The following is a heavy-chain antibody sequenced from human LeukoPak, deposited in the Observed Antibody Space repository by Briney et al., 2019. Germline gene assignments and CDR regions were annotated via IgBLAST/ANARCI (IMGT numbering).Heavy chain of an antibody. CDR3: AKDAYLDY. CDR2: ISYDGSNK. CDR1: GFTFSSYG. V-gene: IGHV3-30*18. J-gene: IGHJ4*02. Sequence: GGSLRLSCAASGFTFSSYGMHWVRQAPGKGLEWVAVISYDGSNKYYADSAKGRFTISRDNSKNTLYLQMNSLRAEDTAVYYCAKDAYLDYWGQGTLVTVSS.